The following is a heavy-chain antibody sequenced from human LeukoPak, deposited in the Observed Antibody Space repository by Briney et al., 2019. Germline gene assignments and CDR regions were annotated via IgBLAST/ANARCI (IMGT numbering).Heavy chain of an antibody. CDR1: GYTFTDYY. CDR3: AAREYSSGWYWLARGWLGDY. V-gene: IGHV1-2*02. Sequence: GASVKVSCKASGYTFTDYYIHWVRQAPGQGLEWMGWINPNSGVTNYAQKFQGRVTMTRDTSISTAYMELSRLRSDDTAVYYCAAREYSSGWYWLARGWLGDYWGQGTLVTVSS. D-gene: IGHD6-19*01. CDR2: INPNSGVT. J-gene: IGHJ4*02.